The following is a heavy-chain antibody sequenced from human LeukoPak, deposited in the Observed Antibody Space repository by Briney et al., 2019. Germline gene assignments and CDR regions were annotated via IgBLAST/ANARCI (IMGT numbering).Heavy chain of an antibody. CDR1: GFTFTTYA. CDR2: ISGRGDTT. J-gene: IGHJ5*02. Sequence: GGSLRLSCTASGFTFTTYAVTWVRQAPGKGLEWVSTISGRGDTTYYADSVKGRFTISRDNSKNTLYLQMNSLRAEDTAVYYCAIDAYCSGGSCYGLSFAPWGQGTLVTVSS. D-gene: IGHD2-15*01. V-gene: IGHV3-23*01. CDR3: AIDAYCSGGSCYGLSFAP.